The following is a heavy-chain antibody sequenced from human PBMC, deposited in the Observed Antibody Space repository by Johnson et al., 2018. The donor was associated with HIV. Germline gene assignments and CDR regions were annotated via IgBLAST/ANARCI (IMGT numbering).Heavy chain of an antibody. CDR2: INSDGSST. Sequence: VQLVESGGGLVQPGGSLRLSCAASGFTFSSYWMHWVRQAPGKGLVWVSRINSDGSSTRYADSVKGRFTVSRDNPKNSLYLQMNSLRVEDTAVYYCARQRGCDIWGQGTMVTVSS. CDR3: ARQRGCDI. J-gene: IGHJ3*02. CDR1: GFTFSSYW. V-gene: IGHV3-74*01.